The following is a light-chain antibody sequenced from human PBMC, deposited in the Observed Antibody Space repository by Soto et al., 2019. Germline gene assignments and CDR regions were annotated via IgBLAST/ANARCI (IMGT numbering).Light chain of an antibody. CDR3: QYYNSYSQT. CDR2: MAS. CDR1: QSINSS. V-gene: IGKV1-5*03. Sequence: DIQMTQSPSTLSASVGDRVTITCRASQSINSSLAWHQQKSGKAPIFLIYMASSLEDGVPSRFSGSGSGTEFTLTISSLQPDDFATYYCQYYNSYSQTFGQGTKVEIK. J-gene: IGKJ1*01.